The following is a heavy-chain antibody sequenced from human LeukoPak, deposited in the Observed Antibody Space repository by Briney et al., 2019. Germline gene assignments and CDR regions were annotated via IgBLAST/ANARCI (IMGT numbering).Heavy chain of an antibody. Sequence: GGSLRLSCAASGFTFSSYDMHWVRHATGKGLEWVSAICTAGDTYYPGSVKGRFTISRENAKNSLYLQMNSLRAEDTAVYYCARDRVNYDFWSGYYYYGMDVWGQGTTVTVSS. J-gene: IGHJ6*02. D-gene: IGHD3-3*01. CDR2: ICTAGDT. CDR1: GFTFSSYD. CDR3: ARDRVNYDFWSGYYYYGMDV. V-gene: IGHV3-13*01.